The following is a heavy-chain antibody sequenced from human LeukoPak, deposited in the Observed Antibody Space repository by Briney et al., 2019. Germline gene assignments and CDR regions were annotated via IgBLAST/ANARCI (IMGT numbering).Heavy chain of an antibody. CDR2: ISGSSSTI. Sequence: GGSLRLSCAASGFTFSSYSMNWVRQAPGKGLEWVSYISGSSSTIYYADSVKGRFTISRDNAKNSLYLQMNSLGAEDTAVYYCASGYSMDYWGQGTLVTVSS. V-gene: IGHV3-48*01. D-gene: IGHD6-13*01. CDR1: GFTFSSYS. J-gene: IGHJ4*02. CDR3: ASGYSMDY.